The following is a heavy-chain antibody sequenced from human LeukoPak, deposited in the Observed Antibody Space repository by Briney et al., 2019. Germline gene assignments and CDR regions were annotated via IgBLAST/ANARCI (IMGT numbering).Heavy chain of an antibody. Sequence: SETLSLTCTVSCDSITGLYYWGWIPPPPGKGLEWIGSVYHSGGTYYSPSLKSRVTMSVDTSKYPFSLKLTSVTAADTAVYYCASLPAIVTTFQFRGQGTMVTVS. J-gene: IGHJ3*01. CDR3: ASLPAIVTTFQF. CDR2: VYHSGGT. V-gene: IGHV4-38-2*02. D-gene: IGHD2/OR15-2a*01. CDR1: CDSITGLYY.